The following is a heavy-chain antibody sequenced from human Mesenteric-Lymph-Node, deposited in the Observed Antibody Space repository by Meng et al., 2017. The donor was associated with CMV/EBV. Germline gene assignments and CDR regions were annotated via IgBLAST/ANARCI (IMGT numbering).Heavy chain of an antibody. J-gene: IGHJ4*02. CDR3: AKSRSSTPGIVDD. CDR2: IYGTGIT. D-gene: IGHD2/OR15-2a*01. V-gene: IGHV4-61*08. Sequence: QSSAPVLVKPSASLSPPCIFSVVSVTRGAYHWGWIRQSPGKGLEWIGYIYGTGITIYNPSLKSRVTILLETSKNQFSLKLNSVTTADTAVYYCAKSRSSTPGIVDDWGQGTLVTVSS. CDR1: VVSVTRGAYH.